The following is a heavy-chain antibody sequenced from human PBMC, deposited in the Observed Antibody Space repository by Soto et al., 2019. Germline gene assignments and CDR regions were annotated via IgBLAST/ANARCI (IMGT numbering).Heavy chain of an antibody. V-gene: IGHV1-18*04. J-gene: IGHJ6*02. CDR1: GYTFTNYG. Sequence: ASVEVSCKASGYTFTNYGISWVRQAPGQGLEWLGWISAYNDNTNYAQKLQGRVTVTTDTSTSTAYMELRSLRSDDTAVYYCARYCSGGSCYYNYYYGMDVWGQGTTVTVSS. CDR3: ARYCSGGSCYYNYYYGMDV. CDR2: ISAYNDNT. D-gene: IGHD2-15*01.